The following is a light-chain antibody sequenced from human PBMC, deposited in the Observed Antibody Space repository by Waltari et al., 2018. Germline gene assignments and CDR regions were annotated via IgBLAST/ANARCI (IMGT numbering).Light chain of an antibody. CDR3: QQRTDWPLT. Sequence: EIVLTQSPGTLSLSPGERATLSSRASQSVKMYLAWYQQKPGQAPRLLIYDAATRATGNPARFSGSWSWTDFILHLRGPGPEDFGVYYCQQRTDWPLTFGGGTKVEIK. CDR1: QSVKMY. J-gene: IGKJ4*01. V-gene: IGKV3-11*01. CDR2: DAA.